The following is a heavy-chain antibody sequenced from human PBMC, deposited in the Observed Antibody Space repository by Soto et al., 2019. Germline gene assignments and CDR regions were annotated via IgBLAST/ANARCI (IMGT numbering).Heavy chain of an antibody. CDR2: ISSSSGST. CDR1: GFTFSNYA. CDR3: AKVESERYSGQHSDY. J-gene: IGHJ4*02. V-gene: IGHV3-23*01. Sequence: EVQLLESGGGLIQPGGSLRLSCAASGFTFSNYAMNWVRQAPGKGLEWVSTISSSSGSTYYADSVKGRFTISRDNSKNFLYLQMNSLRGDDTAVYYCAKVESERYSGQHSDYWGQGTLVTISS. D-gene: IGHD5-12*01.